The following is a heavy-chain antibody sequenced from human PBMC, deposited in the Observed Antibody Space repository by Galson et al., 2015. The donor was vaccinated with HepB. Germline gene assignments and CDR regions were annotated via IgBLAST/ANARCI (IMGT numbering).Heavy chain of an antibody. CDR1: GFTFSSYA. CDR3: AKSTIFCSGGSCYPNWFDP. J-gene: IGHJ5*02. D-gene: IGHD2-15*01. CDR2: ISGSGGST. Sequence: SLRLSCAASGFTFSSYAMSWVRQAPGKGLEWVSAISGSGGSTYYADSVKGRFTISRDNSKNTLYLQMNSLRAEDTAVYYCAKSTIFCSGGSCYPNWFDPWGQGTLVTVSS. V-gene: IGHV3-23*01.